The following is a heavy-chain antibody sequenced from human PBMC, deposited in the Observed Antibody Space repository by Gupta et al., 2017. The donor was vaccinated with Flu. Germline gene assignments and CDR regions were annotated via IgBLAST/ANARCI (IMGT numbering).Heavy chain of an antibody. V-gene: IGHV3-7*01. J-gene: IGHJ5*01. CDR2: INRDGSVI. D-gene: IGHD4-17*01. CDR3: ARDVGSGDYDS. Sequence: EVQLVESGGGLVQPGGSLRLSCGASGFTLSDYWMSWVRQAPGKGLELVANINRDGSVINYMDFVRGRFTISRDNAKNAVYFQMNSLRVDDTAVYYCARDVGSGDYDSCGQGTRVTVSS. CDR1: GFTLSDYW.